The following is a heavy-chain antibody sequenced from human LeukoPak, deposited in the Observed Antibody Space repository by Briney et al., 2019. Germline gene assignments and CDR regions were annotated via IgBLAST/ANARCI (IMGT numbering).Heavy chain of an antibody. D-gene: IGHD3-10*01. CDR1: GYNFASHT. Sequence: GAPVKVSCKASGYNFASHTIHWVRQAPGQSLEWMGWINAGNGNTKYSQKFQGRVTTSRDTSASTAYMELSSLRSEDTAVFYCARDRRYYVSGGKDGFDIWGQGTMVTVSS. V-gene: IGHV1-3*01. CDR2: INAGNGNT. CDR3: ARDRRYYVSGGKDGFDI. J-gene: IGHJ3*02.